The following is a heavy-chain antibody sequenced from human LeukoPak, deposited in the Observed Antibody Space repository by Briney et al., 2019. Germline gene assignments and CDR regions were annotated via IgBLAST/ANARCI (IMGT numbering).Heavy chain of an antibody. CDR1: GYTFTGYY. Sequence: ASVKVSCKASGYTFTGYYMHWVRQAPGQGLEWMGWINPNSGGTNYAQKFQGRVTMTRDTSISTAYMELSRLRSDDTAVYYCARDEIWFGEGPVSFDYWGQGTLVTVSS. V-gene: IGHV1-2*02. CDR2: INPNSGGT. CDR3: ARDEIWFGEGPVSFDY. J-gene: IGHJ4*02. D-gene: IGHD3-10*01.